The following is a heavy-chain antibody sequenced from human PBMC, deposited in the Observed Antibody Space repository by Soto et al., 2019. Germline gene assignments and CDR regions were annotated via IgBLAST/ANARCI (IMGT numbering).Heavy chain of an antibody. CDR3: TRAAWFPYLSFY. Sequence: GGSLRLSCAASGFTFSRFELHWVRQAPGKGLEWISYISSSGSTAYYASSVEGRFTISRDNANNSVYLQMDSLRAEGTAPYYCTRAAWFPYLSFYWGQGALVTVSS. J-gene: IGHJ4*02. V-gene: IGHV3-48*03. CDR2: ISSSGSTA. D-gene: IGHD3-10*01. CDR1: GFTFSRFE.